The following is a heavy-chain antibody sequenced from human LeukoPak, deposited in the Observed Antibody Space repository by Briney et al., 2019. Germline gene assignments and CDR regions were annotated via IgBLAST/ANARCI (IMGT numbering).Heavy chain of an antibody. CDR1: GGSISSYY. CDR2: IYYSGST. D-gene: IGHD6-13*01. CDR3: ARRQRQQLAPPHDAFDI. V-gene: IGHV4-59*06. Sequence: SETLSLTCTVSGGSISSYYWSWIRQHPGKGLEWIGYIYYSGSTYYNPSLKSRVTISVDTSKNQFSLKLSSVTAADTAVYYCARRQRQQLAPPHDAFDIWGQGTMVTVSS. J-gene: IGHJ3*02.